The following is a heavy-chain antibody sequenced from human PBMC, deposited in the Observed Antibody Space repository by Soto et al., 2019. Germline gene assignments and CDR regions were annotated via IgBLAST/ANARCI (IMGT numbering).Heavy chain of an antibody. Sequence: GGSLRLSCAASGFTVSSNYMSWVRQAPGKGLEWVSVIYSGGSTYYADSVKGRFTISRDNSKNTLYLQMNSLRAEDTAVYNCARASRLFDAFDIWGQGTMVTVSS. CDR3: ARASRLFDAFDI. J-gene: IGHJ3*02. CDR1: GFTVSSNY. CDR2: IYSGGST. V-gene: IGHV3-53*01.